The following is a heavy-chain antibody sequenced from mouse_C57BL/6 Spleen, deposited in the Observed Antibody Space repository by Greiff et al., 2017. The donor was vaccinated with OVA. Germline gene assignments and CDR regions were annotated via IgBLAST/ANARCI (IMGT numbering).Heavy chain of an antibody. CDR1: GYTFTSYW. D-gene: IGHD2-4*01. CDR3: ARKVSTMINYFDY. CDR2: INPSNGGN. Sequence: VQLQQPVTELVKPGASVKLSCKASGYTFTSYWMHWVKQRPGQGLEWIGNINPSNGGNKYNEKFKGKATLTVYKSSSTAYMQLSSLTSEDSSVYYCARKVSTMINYFDYWGQGTTLTVSS. J-gene: IGHJ2*01. V-gene: IGHV1-53*01.